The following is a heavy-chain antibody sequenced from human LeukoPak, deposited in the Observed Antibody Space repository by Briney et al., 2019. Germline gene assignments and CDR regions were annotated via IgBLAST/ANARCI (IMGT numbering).Heavy chain of an antibody. V-gene: IGHV5-51*01. CDR2: IYPGDSDT. CDR3: ARRFQSSGWTGVDY. Sequence: GESLKISCKASGFTFNNYWIGWVRQMPGKGLEWMGIIYPGDSDTRYSPSFQGQVTISADKSISTAYLQWSSLKASDTAMYYCARRFQSSGWTGVDYWGQGTLVTVSS. D-gene: IGHD6-19*01. CDR1: GFTFNNYW. J-gene: IGHJ4*02.